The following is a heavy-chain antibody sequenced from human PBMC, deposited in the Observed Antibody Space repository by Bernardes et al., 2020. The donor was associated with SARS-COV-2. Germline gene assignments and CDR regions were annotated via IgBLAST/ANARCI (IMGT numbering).Heavy chain of an antibody. CDR2: IYTSGST. J-gene: IGHJ5*02. CDR1: GGSISSSSYY. V-gene: IGHV4-39*07. CDR3: ARDSCSSTSCFQFDP. Sequence: TLSLTCTASGGSISSSSYYWGWIRQPPGKGLEWIGRIYTSGSTNYNPSLKSRVTMSVDTSKNQFSLKLSSVTAADTAVYYCARDSCSSTSCFQFDPWGQGTLVTVSS. D-gene: IGHD2-2*01.